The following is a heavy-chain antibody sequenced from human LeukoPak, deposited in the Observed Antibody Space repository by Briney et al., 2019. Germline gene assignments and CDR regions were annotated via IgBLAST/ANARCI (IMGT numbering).Heavy chain of an antibody. Sequence: SETLSLTCTVSGGSISSYYWSWIRQPPGKGLEWIGYIYYSGSTNYNPSLKSRVTISVDTSKNQFSLKLSSVTAADTAVYYCARVSPFKRWLQSENAFDIWGQGTMVTVSS. V-gene: IGHV4-59*01. CDR3: ARVSPFKRWLQSENAFDI. D-gene: IGHD5-24*01. CDR2: IYYSGST. CDR1: GGSISSYY. J-gene: IGHJ3*02.